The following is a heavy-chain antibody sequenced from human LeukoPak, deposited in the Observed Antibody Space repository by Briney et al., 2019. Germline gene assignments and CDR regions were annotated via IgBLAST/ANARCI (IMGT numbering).Heavy chain of an antibody. V-gene: IGHV3-48*03. Sequence: GGSLRLSCAASGFTFSSYEMNWVRQAPGKGLEWVSYISSSGSTIYYADSVKGRFTISRDNAKNTLYLQMNSLRAEDTALYYCARGDKQLVFNRRTGGIDPWGQGTLVTVSS. J-gene: IGHJ5*02. CDR3: ARGDKQLVFNRRTGGIDP. D-gene: IGHD6-13*01. CDR1: GFTFSSYE. CDR2: ISSSGSTI.